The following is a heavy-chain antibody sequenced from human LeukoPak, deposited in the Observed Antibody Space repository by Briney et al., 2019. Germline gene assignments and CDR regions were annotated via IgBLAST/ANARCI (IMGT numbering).Heavy chain of an antibody. V-gene: IGHV3-11*05. J-gene: IGHJ5*02. CDR1: GFTFSDYY. CDR3: ARDPLDH. Sequence: NPGGSLRLSCAASGFTFSDYYMSYIRQAPGKGLEWVSYISTTSTYTDYADSVRGRFTISRDNAKNLLYLQMNSLRPEDTAVYYCARDPLDHWGQGALVTVSS. CDR2: ISTTSTYT.